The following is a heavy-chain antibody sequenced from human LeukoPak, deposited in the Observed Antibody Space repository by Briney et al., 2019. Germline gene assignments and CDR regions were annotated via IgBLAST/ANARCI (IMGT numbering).Heavy chain of an antibody. J-gene: IGHJ4*02. CDR2: ISYSGST. D-gene: IGHD3-10*01. V-gene: IGHV4-39*01. CDR1: GGPISSSPYY. CDR3: ARLSPYLGSGSSAFPDDF. Sequence: PSETLYLTCTVSGGPISSSPYYWGWIRQPPGKGLEWIGSISYSGSTFYNPSLKSRLTISVDTSKNQFSLKLSSLTAADTAVFYCARLSPYLGSGSSAFPDDFWGQGTLVTVSS.